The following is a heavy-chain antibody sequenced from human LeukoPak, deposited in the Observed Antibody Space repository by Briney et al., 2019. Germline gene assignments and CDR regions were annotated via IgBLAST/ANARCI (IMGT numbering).Heavy chain of an antibody. CDR3: ARRLDYFDY. CDR1: GFTFSSYG. J-gene: IGHJ4*02. CDR2: IWYDGSNK. Sequence: GGSLRLSCAASGFTFSSYGMHWVRQAPGKGLEWVAVIWYDGSNKYYADSVKGRFTISRDNSKNTLYLQMNSPSAEDTAVYYCARRLDYFDYWGQGTLVTVSS. V-gene: IGHV3-33*01.